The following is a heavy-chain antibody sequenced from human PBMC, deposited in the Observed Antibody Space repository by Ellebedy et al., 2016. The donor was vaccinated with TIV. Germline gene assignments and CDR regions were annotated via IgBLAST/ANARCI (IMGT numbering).Heavy chain of an antibody. CDR3: ARGRGGYSYGYSADY. V-gene: IGHV3-20*04. CDR2: INWNGGST. CDR1: GFTFDDYG. J-gene: IGHJ4*02. D-gene: IGHD5-18*01. Sequence: PGGSLRLSCAASGFTFDDYGMSWVRQAPGKGLEWVSGINWNGGSTGYADSVKGRFTISRDNAKNSLYLQMNSLRAEDTALYYCARGRGGYSYGYSADYWGQGTLVTVSS.